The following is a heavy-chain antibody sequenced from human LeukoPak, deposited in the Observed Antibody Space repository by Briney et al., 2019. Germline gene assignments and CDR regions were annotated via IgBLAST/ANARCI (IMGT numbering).Heavy chain of an antibody. CDR2: INPNSGNT. V-gene: IGHV1-8*02. CDR1: GYTFTGYY. D-gene: IGHD6-13*01. Sequence: ASVKVSCKASGYTFTGYYMHWVRQARGQGLEWMGWINPNSGNTGYAQKFQGRVTMTRNTSISTAYMELSSLRSEDTAVYCCAIGELAAAGTWGQGTLVTVSS. J-gene: IGHJ4*02. CDR3: AIGELAAAGT.